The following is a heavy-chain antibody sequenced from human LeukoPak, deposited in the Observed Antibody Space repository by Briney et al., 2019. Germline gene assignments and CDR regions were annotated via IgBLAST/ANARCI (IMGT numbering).Heavy chain of an antibody. CDR2: IIPIFGTA. J-gene: IGHJ4*02. D-gene: IGHD6-19*01. Sequence: ASVKVSCKASGGTFSSYAISWVRQAPGQGLEWMGGIIPIFGTANYAQKFQGRVTITADKSTSTAYMELSSLRSEDTAVYYCARTSVAGTLRSAVGYWGQGTLVTVSS. CDR3: ARTSVAGTLRSAVGY. CDR1: GGTFSSYA. V-gene: IGHV1-69*06.